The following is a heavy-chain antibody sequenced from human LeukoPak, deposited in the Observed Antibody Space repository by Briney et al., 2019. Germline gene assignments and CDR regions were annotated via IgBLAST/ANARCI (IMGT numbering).Heavy chain of an antibody. CDR2: ISYTGNT. J-gene: IGHJ2*01. D-gene: IGHD5/OR15-5a*01. Sequence: SETLSLTCTLSAGSIRTYYWGWLRQPPGKGPEWIGYISYTGNTNYSPSLKTRVIISVDTSNNQFSLRLNSVTSADTAVYNCARVQKSTRSFWYFDLWGRGTLVAVSS. V-gene: IGHV4-59*01. CDR3: ARVQKSTRSFWYFDL. CDR1: AGSIRTYY.